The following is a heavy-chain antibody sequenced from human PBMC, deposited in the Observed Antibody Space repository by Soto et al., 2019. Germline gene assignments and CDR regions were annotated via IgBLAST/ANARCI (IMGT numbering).Heavy chain of an antibody. CDR2: FIDDGTTP. J-gene: IGHJ4*02. CDR1: MLTFSINW. Sequence: GGPLRLSFIVSMLTFSINWLHWVPQVPGQSPFWVSRFIDDGTTPNYAHSVRGRFTIYRNNSKKTPNLQMNNLKAHDTASNYLTKGPRADCSGTGANWGQGTPVTVSS. D-gene: IGHD3-10*02. V-gene: IGHV3-74*01. CDR3: TKGPRADCSGTGAN.